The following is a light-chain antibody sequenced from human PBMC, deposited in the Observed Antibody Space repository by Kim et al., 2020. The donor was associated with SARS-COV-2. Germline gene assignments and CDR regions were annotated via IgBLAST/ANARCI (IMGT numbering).Light chain of an antibody. CDR2: GVS. CDR1: QSVSSN. V-gene: IGKV3-15*01. J-gene: IGKJ2*01. CDR3: QQYNNWPRT. Sequence: EIVMMQSPATLSVSPGERATLSCRASQSVSSNLAWYQQKPGQAPRLLIYGVSTRATGIPARFSGSGSGTEFTLTISSLQSEDFAVYYCQQYNNWPRTFGQGTKLEI.